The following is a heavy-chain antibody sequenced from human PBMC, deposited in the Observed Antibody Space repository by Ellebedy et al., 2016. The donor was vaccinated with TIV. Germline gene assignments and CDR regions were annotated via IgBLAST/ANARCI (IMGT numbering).Heavy chain of an antibody. CDR3: ARGYCSSTSCYYYYYYYMDV. V-gene: IGHV4-34*01. CDR2: INHSGST. CDR1: GGSFSGYY. Sequence: SETLSLTXAVYGGSFSGYYWSWIRQPPGKGLEWIGEINHSGSTNYNPSLKSRVTISVDTSKNQFSLKLSSVTAADTAVYYCARGYCSSTSCYYYYYYYMDVWGKGTTVTVSS. J-gene: IGHJ6*03. D-gene: IGHD2-2*01.